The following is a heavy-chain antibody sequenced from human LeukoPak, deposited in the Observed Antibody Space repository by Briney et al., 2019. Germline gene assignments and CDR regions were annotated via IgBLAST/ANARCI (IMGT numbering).Heavy chain of an antibody. Sequence: ASVKVSCKASGYTFTSYYMHWVRQAPGEGLEWMGIINPSGGSTSYAQKFQGRVTMTRDMSTSTVYMELSSLRSEDTAVYYCARVAAEVVGVPGAIGFGWLRRDYYYMNVWGKGTTVTVSS. D-gene: IGHD2-2*02. CDR1: GYTFTSYY. V-gene: IGHV1-46*01. CDR3: ARVAAEVVGVPGAIGFGWLRRDYYYMNV. J-gene: IGHJ6*03. CDR2: INPSGGST.